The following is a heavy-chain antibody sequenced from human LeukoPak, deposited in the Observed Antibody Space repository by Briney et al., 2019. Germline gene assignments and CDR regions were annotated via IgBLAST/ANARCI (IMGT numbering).Heavy chain of an antibody. CDR3: ASRDKGYYYGLDV. Sequence: QAGGSLRLSCAASGFTGSSNYMSWVRQAPGKGLEWVSIISGGGGTYYADSVKDRFTISRDNSKSTLYPKMKSLRVEDTAVYYCASRDKGYYYGLDVWGQGTTVTVAS. CDR2: ISGGGGT. J-gene: IGHJ6*02. V-gene: IGHV3-66*01. D-gene: IGHD5-24*01. CDR1: GFTGSSNY.